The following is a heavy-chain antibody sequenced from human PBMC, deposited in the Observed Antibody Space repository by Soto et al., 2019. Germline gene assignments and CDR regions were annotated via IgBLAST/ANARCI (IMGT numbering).Heavy chain of an antibody. Sequence: QVQLVESGGGVVQPGKSLRLSCVASGFSFSNYGIQWVRQAPGKGLEWVAIITSDASNKYYADSVKGRFTISRDNSQNTVYLQMNNLRFEDTALYFCAKGRDFDSWGQGTLVTVSS. V-gene: IGHV3-30*18. CDR1: GFSFSNYG. CDR3: AKGRDFDS. CDR2: ITSDASNK. J-gene: IGHJ4*02.